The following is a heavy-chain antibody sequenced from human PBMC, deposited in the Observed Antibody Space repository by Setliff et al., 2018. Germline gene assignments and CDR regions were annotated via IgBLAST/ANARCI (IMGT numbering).Heavy chain of an antibody. D-gene: IGHD6-6*01. J-gene: IGHJ4*02. V-gene: IGHV4-59*12. CDR2: IYHSGGA. CDR1: GDSINYYY. CDR3: ARGQATSSRSSLVY. Sequence: SETLSLTCTVSGDSINYYYWTWIRQPPGKGLEWIGYIYHSGGANYNPSLKSRVTISVATSKKQFSLNLSSVTAADTAVYYCARGQATSSRSSLVYWGQGIPITVSS.